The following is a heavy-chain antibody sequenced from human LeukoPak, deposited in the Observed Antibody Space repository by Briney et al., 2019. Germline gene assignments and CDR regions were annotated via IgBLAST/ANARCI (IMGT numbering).Heavy chain of an antibody. V-gene: IGHV4-39*01. CDR1: GGSISSSSYY. CDR3: ARLDDSSGYLH. J-gene: IGHJ4*02. CDR2: IYYSGST. D-gene: IGHD3-22*01. Sequence: PSETLSLTCTVSGGSISSSSYYWGWIRQPPGKGLEWIGGIYYSGSTYYNPSLKSRVTISVDTSKNQFSLKLSSVTAADTAVYYCARLDDSSGYLHWGQGTLVTVSS.